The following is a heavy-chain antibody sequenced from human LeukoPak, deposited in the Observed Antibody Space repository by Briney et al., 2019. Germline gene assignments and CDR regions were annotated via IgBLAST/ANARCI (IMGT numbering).Heavy chain of an antibody. CDR2: IKQDGSEK. D-gene: IGHD1-26*01. Sequence: GGSLRLSCGASGLTFSSYWMTWVRQAPGKGLEWVANIKQDGSEKKYVDSVKGRFTISRDNAKNSLYLQMNSLRAEDTAVYYSARENSGSYHLDYWGQGTLVTVSS. V-gene: IGHV3-7*01. J-gene: IGHJ4*02. CDR1: GLTFSSYW. CDR3: ARENSGSYHLDY.